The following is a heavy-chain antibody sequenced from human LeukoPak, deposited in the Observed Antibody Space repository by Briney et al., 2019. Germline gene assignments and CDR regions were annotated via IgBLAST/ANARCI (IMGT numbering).Heavy chain of an antibody. V-gene: IGHV1-69*13. Sequence: VKVSCKASGGTFSSYAISWVRQAPGQGLEWMGGIIPIFGTANYAQKFQGRVTITADESTSTAYMELSSLRSEDTAVYYCASSYYDSSGYYGPWYFDCWGQGTLVTVSS. D-gene: IGHD3-22*01. CDR2: IIPIFGTA. CDR1: GGTFSSYA. CDR3: ASSYYDSSGYYGPWYFDC. J-gene: IGHJ4*02.